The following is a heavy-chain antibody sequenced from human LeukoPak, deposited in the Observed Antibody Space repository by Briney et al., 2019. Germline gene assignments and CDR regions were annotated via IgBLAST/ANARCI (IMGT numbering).Heavy chain of an antibody. V-gene: IGHV4-59*01. D-gene: IGHD7-27*01. CDR2: IYYSGST. J-gene: IGHJ3*02. Sequence: SETLSLTCTVSGGSISSYYWSWIRQPPGKGLEWIGYIYYSGSTDYNPSLKSRVTISVDTSKNQFSLKLSSVTAADTAVYYCARSKWGYAFDIWGQGTMVTVSS. CDR3: ARSKWGYAFDI. CDR1: GGSISSYY.